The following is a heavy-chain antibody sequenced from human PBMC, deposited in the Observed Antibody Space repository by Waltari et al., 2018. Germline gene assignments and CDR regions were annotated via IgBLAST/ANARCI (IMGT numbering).Heavy chain of an antibody. J-gene: IGHJ4*02. CDR2: IYYSGST. CDR3: ARDTYCSGGSCYLFDY. D-gene: IGHD2-15*01. CDR1: GGSISSHY. V-gene: IGHV4-59*11. Sequence: PGLVKPSETLSLTCTVSGGSISSHYWSWLRQPPGKGLEWIGYIYYSGSTNYNPSLKSRVTISVDTSKNQFSLKLSSVTAADTAVYYCARDTYCSGGSCYLFDYWGQGTLVTVSS.